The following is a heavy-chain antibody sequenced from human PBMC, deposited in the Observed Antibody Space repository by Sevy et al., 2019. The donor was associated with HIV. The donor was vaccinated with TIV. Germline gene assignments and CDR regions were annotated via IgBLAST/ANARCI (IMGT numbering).Heavy chain of an antibody. Sequence: GGSLRLSCAASGFTFDDYGMSWVRQAPGKGLEWVSGINWNGGSTGYADSVKGRFTISRDNAKNSLYLQMNSLRAEDTALYYCARQGYCSGGSCSSSYYYGMDVWGQGTTVTVSS. J-gene: IGHJ6*02. V-gene: IGHV3-20*04. CDR1: GFTFDDYG. CDR2: INWNGGST. CDR3: ARQGYCSGGSCSSSYYYGMDV. D-gene: IGHD2-15*01.